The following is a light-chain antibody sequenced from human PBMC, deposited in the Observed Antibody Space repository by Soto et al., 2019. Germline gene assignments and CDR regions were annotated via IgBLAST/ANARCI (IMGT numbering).Light chain of an antibody. Sequence: QSVLTQPPSVSGAPGQRVTISCTGSSSNIGAGYDVRWYQQLPGTAPKLLISGNSNRPSGVPDRFSGSKSGTSASLAITGLQAEDEADYYCQSYDSSLSGRVFGTGTKLTVL. CDR1: SSNIGAGYD. CDR2: GNS. V-gene: IGLV1-40*01. CDR3: QSYDSSLSGRV. J-gene: IGLJ1*01.